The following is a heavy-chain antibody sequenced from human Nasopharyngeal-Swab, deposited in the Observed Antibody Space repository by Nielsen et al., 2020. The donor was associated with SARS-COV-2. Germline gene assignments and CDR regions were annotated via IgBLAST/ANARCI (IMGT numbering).Heavy chain of an antibody. CDR3: ARAPRYYYYAMDV. CDR2: IESGGRT. J-gene: IGHJ6*02. Sequence: GESLKISCAASGFTVSGNYMSWVRQAPGKGPEWVSTIESGGRTSYADSVKGRCTISGDNSKNTLWLQLNSLRGEDTAVYYCARAPRYYYYAMDVWGRGTKVTVSS. V-gene: IGHV3-66*01. CDR1: GFTVSGNY.